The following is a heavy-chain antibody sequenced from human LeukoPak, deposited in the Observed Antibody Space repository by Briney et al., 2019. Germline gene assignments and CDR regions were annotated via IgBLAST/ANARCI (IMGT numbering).Heavy chain of an antibody. V-gene: IGHV4-34*01. CDR2: INHSGNT. CDR3: ATRRGRYSMDV. J-gene: IGHJ6*04. CDR1: GGSFSGYY. Sequence: SETLSLTCAVYGGSFSGYYWSWIRQPPGKGLEWIGEINHSGNTNYNPSLKSRVTISVDTSRNQFSLKLSSVTAADTAVCYCATRRGRYSMDVWGKGTTVTVSS.